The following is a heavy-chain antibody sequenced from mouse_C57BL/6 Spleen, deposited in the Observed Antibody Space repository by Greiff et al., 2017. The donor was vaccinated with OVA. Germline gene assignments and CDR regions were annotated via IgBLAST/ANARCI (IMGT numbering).Heavy chain of an antibody. CDR3: ANYDYLDY. CDR2: IYPGDGDT. V-gene: IGHV1-82*01. D-gene: IGHD2-4*01. CDR1: GYAFSSSW. J-gene: IGHJ2*01. Sequence: QVQLQQSGPELVKPGASVKISCKASGYAFSSSWMNWVKQRPGKGLEWIGRIYPGDGDTNYNGKFKGKATLTADKSSSTAYMQLSSLTSEDSAVYFCANYDYLDYWGQGTTLTVSS.